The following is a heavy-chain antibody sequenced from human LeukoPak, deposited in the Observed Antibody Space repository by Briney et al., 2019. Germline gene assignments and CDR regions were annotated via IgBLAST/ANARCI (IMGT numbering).Heavy chain of an antibody. CDR1: GFTVSSNY. CDR3: ARLYKY. D-gene: IGHD1-1*01. V-gene: IGHV3-11*04. CDR2: ISGSGGST. J-gene: IGHJ4*02. Sequence: GGSLRLSCAASGFTVSSNYMSWVRQAPGKGLEWVSAISGSGGSTYYADSVKGRFTISRDNAKNSLYLQMNSLRAEDTAVYYCARLYKYWGQGTLVTVSS.